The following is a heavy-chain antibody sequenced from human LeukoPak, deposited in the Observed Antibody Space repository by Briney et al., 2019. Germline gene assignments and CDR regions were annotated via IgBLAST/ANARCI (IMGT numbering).Heavy chain of an antibody. D-gene: IGHD6-13*01. Sequence: SQTLSLTCTVSGGSISSGSYYWSWIRQPAGKGLEWIGRIYTSGSTNYNPSLKSRVTISVDTSKNQFSLKLSSVTAADTAVYYCARGGNWYRVLDYWGQGTLVTVSS. CDR2: IYTSGST. V-gene: IGHV4-61*02. CDR1: GGSISSGSYY. CDR3: ARGGNWYRVLDY. J-gene: IGHJ4*02.